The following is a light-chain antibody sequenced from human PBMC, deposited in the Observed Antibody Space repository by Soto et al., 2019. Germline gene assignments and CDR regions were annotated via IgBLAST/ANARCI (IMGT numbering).Light chain of an antibody. Sequence: QSVLTQPASVSGSPGQSITISCTGTNSDIGGNNYVSWYQQHPGKAPKLMIYDVTNRPSGVSNRFSGSKSGNTASLTISGLQAEDEADYYCSSYTTSSTLFGGGTKLTVL. J-gene: IGLJ2*01. CDR2: DVT. CDR1: NSDIGGNNY. CDR3: SSYTTSSTL. V-gene: IGLV2-14*03.